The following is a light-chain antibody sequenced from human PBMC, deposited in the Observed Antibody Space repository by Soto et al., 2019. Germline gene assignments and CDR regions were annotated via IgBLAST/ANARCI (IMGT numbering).Light chain of an antibody. V-gene: IGKV4-1*01. CDR3: QQYYSTPLT. J-gene: IGKJ4*01. CDR1: QSVLYSSNNKNY. Sequence: DIVMTQSPDSLSVSLGESVTINCKSSQSVLYSSNNKNYLAWYQQKPGQPPKLLIYWASTRESGVPDRFSGSGSGTDFTLTISSLQAEDVAVYYCQQYYSTPLTFGGGTKVDIK. CDR2: WAS.